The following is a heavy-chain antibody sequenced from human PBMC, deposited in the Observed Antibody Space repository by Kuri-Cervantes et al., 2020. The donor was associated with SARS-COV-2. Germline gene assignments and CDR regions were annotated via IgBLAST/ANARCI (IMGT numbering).Heavy chain of an antibody. Sequence: GESLKISCAASGFTFSSYAMHWVRQAPGKGLEYVSAISSNGGSTYYADSVKGRFTISRDNSKNTLYLQMGSLRAEDMAVYYCARRGAPDCSSTSCYFAVDRTFDYWGQGTLVTVSS. D-gene: IGHD2-2*01. CDR2: ISSNGGST. V-gene: IGHV3-64*02. CDR3: ARRGAPDCSSTSCYFAVDRTFDY. J-gene: IGHJ4*02. CDR1: GFTFSSYA.